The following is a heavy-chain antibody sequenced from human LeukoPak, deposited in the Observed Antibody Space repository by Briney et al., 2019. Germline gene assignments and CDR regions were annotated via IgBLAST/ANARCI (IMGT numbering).Heavy chain of an antibody. Sequence: GGSLRLSCAASGFTFTTYWMGWVRQAPGKGLEWVANIKQDGSEKYYVDSVKGRFTISRDNAKNSLYLQMNSLRAEDTAVYYCARGGITHTLYYFDYWGQGTLVTVSS. CDR3: ARGGITHTLYYFDY. CDR2: IKQDGSEK. CDR1: GFTFTTYW. J-gene: IGHJ4*02. D-gene: IGHD3-10*01. V-gene: IGHV3-7*01.